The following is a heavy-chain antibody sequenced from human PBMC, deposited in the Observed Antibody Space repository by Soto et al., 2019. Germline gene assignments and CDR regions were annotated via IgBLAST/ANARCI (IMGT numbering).Heavy chain of an antibody. CDR2: ISYDGGNK. Sequence: QVRLVESGGGVVQPGTSLRLSCAASGFTFSSHAMHWVRQAPGKGLEWVALISYDGGNKDYTDSVKGRFTISRDDSKNTLYLHMNSLRSEDTAVYYCARACHYYGSGSYSDFDYWGQGTLVTVSS. CDR1: GFTFSSHA. J-gene: IGHJ4*02. CDR3: ARACHYYGSGSYSDFDY. V-gene: IGHV3-30-3*01. D-gene: IGHD3-10*01.